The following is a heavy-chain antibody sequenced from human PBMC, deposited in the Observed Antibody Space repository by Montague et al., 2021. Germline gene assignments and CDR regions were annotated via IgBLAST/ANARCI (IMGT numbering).Heavy chain of an antibody. V-gene: IGHV4-59*08. CDR2: MFYGGAT. Sequence: SETLSLTCTVSSGSIFHAHWSWVRQPPGKRLEWLGSMFYGGATSNNPSLKSRVTMSIDTSTNQFSLKLSFVTAADTAVYYCAKQDYFVSWTSYKGFDPWGQGILVTVSS. J-gene: IGHJ5*02. CDR1: SGSIFHAH. D-gene: IGHD3-10*01. CDR3: AKQDYFVSWTSYKGFDP.